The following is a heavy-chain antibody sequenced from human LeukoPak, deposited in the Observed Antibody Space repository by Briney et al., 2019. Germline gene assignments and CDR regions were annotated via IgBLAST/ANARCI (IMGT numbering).Heavy chain of an antibody. Sequence: ASVTVSCKASGYTFTSYYMHWVRQAPGQGLEWMGLINPSGGSTSYAQKFQGRVTMTRDTSTSTVYMELSSLRSEDTAVYYCAREGPKLLLEYYYGMDVWGQGTTVTVSS. CDR3: AREGPKLLLEYYYGMDV. D-gene: IGHD2-15*01. CDR2: INPSGGST. CDR1: GYTFTSYY. V-gene: IGHV1-46*01. J-gene: IGHJ6*02.